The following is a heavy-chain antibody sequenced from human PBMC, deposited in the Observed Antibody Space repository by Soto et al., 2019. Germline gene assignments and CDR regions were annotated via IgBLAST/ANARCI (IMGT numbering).Heavy chain of an antibody. CDR2: IYPDDSEI. J-gene: IGHJ6*02. CDR3: LRPGIYSSGWHGTGYGMAV. V-gene: IGHV5-51*01. D-gene: IGHD6-19*01. Sequence: GESLKISGQGLRYSFTSYWIGWVRQMPGKGLEWMGIIYPDDSEIRYSPSFQGQVTISADKSISTAYLQWSSLKASDTAMYYCLRPGIYSSGWHGTGYGMAVWGQGTTVTVS. CDR1: RYSFTSYW.